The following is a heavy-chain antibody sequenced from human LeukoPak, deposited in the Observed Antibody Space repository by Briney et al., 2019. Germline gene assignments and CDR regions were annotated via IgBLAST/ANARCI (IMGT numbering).Heavy chain of an antibody. J-gene: IGHJ4*02. CDR2: ISYDGSNK. CDR1: GFTFSSYG. V-gene: IGHV3-30*18. D-gene: IGHD3-22*01. Sequence: GRSLRLSCAASGFTFSSYGMHWVRQAPGKGLEWVAVISYDGSNKYYADSVKGRFTISRDNSKNTLYLQMNSLRAEDTAVYYCANSATPDYYDSSGYCLDYWGQGTLVTVSS. CDR3: ANSATPDYYDSSGYCLDY.